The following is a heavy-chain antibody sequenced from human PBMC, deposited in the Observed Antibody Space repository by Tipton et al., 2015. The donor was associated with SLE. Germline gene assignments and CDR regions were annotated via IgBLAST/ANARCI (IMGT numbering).Heavy chain of an antibody. CDR1: GFSVTNNY. Sequence: SLRLSCAASGFSVTNNYMSWVRQAPGKGLEWVAVIWYDGSNKFYADSVKGRFTISRDNSKNTVSLQMNSLGVEDTAVYFCARGRGGEFLDYWGQGTLVTVSS. CDR2: IWYDGSNK. D-gene: IGHD3-16*01. J-gene: IGHJ4*02. V-gene: IGHV3-33*08. CDR3: ARGRGGEFLDY.